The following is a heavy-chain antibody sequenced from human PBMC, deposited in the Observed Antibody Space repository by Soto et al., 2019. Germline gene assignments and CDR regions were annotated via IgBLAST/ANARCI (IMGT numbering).Heavy chain of an antibody. CDR2: INPNSGST. D-gene: IGHD2-15*01. V-gene: IGHV1-2*02. CDR3: ARYCSSVSCYDEI. CDR1: GYTFTGYY. J-gene: IGHJ3*02. Sequence: QVQLVQSGAEVKKPGASVKVSCKASGYTFTGYYIHWVRQAPGQGLEWMGWINPNSGSTNYAQKFQGRVTMTKDTSIRSTYMDLSRLRSDDTAVYYCARYCSSVSCYDEIWGQGTMVTVSS.